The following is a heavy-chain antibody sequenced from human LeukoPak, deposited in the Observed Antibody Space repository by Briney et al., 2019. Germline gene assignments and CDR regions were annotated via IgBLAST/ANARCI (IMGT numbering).Heavy chain of an antibody. Sequence: GGSLRLSCAASGFTFSSYAMSWVRQAPGKGLDWVSAISGSGGNTYYADSVKGWFTISRDNSKNTVYLQMNSLRAEDTAVYYCAKDREGTTFDNWGQGTLVTVSS. CDR1: GFTFSSYA. CDR2: ISGSGGNT. V-gene: IGHV3-23*01. D-gene: IGHD1-7*01. J-gene: IGHJ4*02. CDR3: AKDREGTTFDN.